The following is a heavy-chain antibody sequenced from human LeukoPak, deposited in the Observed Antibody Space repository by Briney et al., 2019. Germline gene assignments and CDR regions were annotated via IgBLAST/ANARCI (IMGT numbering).Heavy chain of an antibody. CDR3: ARVGDGYNYPYYYYYMDV. J-gene: IGHJ6*03. V-gene: IGHV3-21*01. D-gene: IGHD5-24*01. Sequence: GGSLRLSCAASGFTFSSYSMNWVRQAPGKGLEWVSSISSSSSYIYYADSVKGRFTISRDNAKNSLYLQMNSLRAEDTAVYCCARVGDGYNYPYYYYYMDVWGKGTTVTVSS. CDR1: GFTFSSYS. CDR2: ISSSSSYI.